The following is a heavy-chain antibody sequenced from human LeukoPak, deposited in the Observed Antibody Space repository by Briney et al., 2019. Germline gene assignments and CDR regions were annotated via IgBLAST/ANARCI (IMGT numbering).Heavy chain of an antibody. Sequence: PSETLSLTCTVSGGSINSYYWSWIRQPAGKGLEWIGRIYTTGSTNYNPSLKSRVTMSVDTSKSQFSLKLSSVTAADTAVYYCARDAAYYYGSGSYRNGNDYWGQGSLVTVSS. CDR2: IYTTGST. D-gene: IGHD3-10*01. J-gene: IGHJ4*02. V-gene: IGHV4-4*07. CDR3: ARDAAYYYGSGSYRNGNDY. CDR1: GGSINSYY.